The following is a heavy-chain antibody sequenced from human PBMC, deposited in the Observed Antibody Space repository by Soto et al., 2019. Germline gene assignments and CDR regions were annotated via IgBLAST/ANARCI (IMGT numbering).Heavy chain of an antibody. J-gene: IGHJ4*02. Sequence: EAPLVESGGGLIQPGGSLKLSCAASGFTVGHNYMSWVRQAPGKGLEWVSLIYSTGTTKYADSVKGRFTVSRDNAKNTLYLQMNSLRAEDTAVYYFAKDGRGSGSHYNSVGYWGQGTLVNLSS. CDR3: AKDGRGSGSHYNSVGY. CDR1: GFTVGHNY. D-gene: IGHD3-10*01. CDR2: IYSTGTT. V-gene: IGHV3-53*01.